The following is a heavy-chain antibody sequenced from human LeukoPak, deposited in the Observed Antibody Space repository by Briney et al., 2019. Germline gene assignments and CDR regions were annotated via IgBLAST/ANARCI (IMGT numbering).Heavy chain of an antibody. Sequence: SQTLSLTGPLDGRSITRGSYCWDWFRQPAWRGLEWIARIYTSGSTNYNPSLKSRVTISVDTSKNQFSLKLSSVTAADTAVYYCARETDGDYADDWDYWGQGTLVTVS. J-gene: IGHJ4*02. CDR2: IYTSGST. V-gene: IGHV4-61*02. CDR1: GRSITRGSYC. D-gene: IGHD4-17*01. CDR3: ARETDGDYADDWDY.